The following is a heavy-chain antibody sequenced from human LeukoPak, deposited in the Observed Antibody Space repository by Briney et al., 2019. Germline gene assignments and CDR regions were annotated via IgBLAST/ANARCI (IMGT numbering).Heavy chain of an antibody. J-gene: IGHJ3*02. CDR1: GGSISSSSYY. D-gene: IGHD3-22*01. CDR2: IYYSGST. V-gene: IGHV4-39*07. Sequence: SSETLSLTCTVSGGSISSSSYYWGWIRQPPGKGLEWIGSIYYSGSTYYNPSLKSRVTISVDTSKNQFSLKLSSVTAADTAVYYCARDGGGYYRHDAFDIWGQGTMVTVSS. CDR3: ARDGGGYYRHDAFDI.